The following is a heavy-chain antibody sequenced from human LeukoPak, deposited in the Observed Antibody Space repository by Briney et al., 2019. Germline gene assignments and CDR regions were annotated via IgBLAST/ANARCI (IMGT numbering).Heavy chain of an antibody. CDR1: GGPIPDFY. Sequence: SETLSLTCTVSGGPIPDFYWSWIRLPPGKGLEWIGYTYYSGSTSYNPSLQSRVAISVDMSKSQFSLELSSVTAADTAIYYCTRHKRWLQSPDAFDVWGQGTMVTVSS. D-gene: IGHD5-24*01. V-gene: IGHV4-59*08. CDR3: TRHKRWLQSPDAFDV. J-gene: IGHJ3*01. CDR2: TYYSGST.